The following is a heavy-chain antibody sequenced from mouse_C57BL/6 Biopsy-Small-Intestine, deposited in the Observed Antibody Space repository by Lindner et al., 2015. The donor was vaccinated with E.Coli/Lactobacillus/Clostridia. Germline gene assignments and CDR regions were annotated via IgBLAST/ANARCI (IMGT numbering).Heavy chain of an antibody. CDR1: EYTFTDYG. V-gene: IGHV1-58*01. J-gene: IGHJ3*01. CDR2: IHIGNGYT. Sequence: VQLQESGAELVRPGSSVKMSCKTSEYTFTDYGINWMKQRPGQGLEWIGYIHIGNGYTEYNEKFKGKATLTSDTSSSTAYMQFSSLTSEDSAIYFCAKECITTSPFPHWGQGTLVTVSA. CDR3: AKECITTSPFPH. D-gene: IGHD2-4*01.